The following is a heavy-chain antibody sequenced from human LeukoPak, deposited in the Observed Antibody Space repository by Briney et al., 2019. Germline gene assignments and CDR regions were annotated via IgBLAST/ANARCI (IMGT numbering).Heavy chain of an antibody. CDR3: AKDRRRWYFDY. Sequence: GGSLRLSCTVSGFTVSSNSMSWVRQAPGKGLEWVSFIYSDNTHYSDSVKGRFTISRDNSKNTLYLQMNSLRAEDTAVYYCAKDRRRWYFDYWGQGTLVTVSS. CDR2: IYSDNT. CDR1: GFTVSSNS. J-gene: IGHJ4*02. D-gene: IGHD4-23*01. V-gene: IGHV3-66*03.